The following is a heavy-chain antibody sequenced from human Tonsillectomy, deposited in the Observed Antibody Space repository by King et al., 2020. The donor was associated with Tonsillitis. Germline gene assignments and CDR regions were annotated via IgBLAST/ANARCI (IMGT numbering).Heavy chain of an antibody. J-gene: IGHJ6*03. D-gene: IGHD3-3*01. CDR2: IKSKTDGGTT. CDR3: TTGIYDFWSGGYMDV. Sequence: VQLVESGGGLVKPGGSLRLSCAASGFTFSNAGMSWVRQAPGRGLEWVGRIKSKTDGGTTDYAEPLKGRFTISRDDSKNTLYLQMNSLKTEDTAVYYCTTGIYDFWSGGYMDVWGKGTTVTVSS. CDR1: GFTFSNAG. V-gene: IGHV3-15*01.